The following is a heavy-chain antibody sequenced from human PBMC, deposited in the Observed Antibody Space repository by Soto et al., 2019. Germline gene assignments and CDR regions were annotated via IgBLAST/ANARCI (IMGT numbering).Heavy chain of an antibody. CDR3: AAGVVPYGMDV. D-gene: IGHD2-15*01. CDR1: GYTLTQLS. CDR2: FDPEDAET. J-gene: IGHJ6*02. V-gene: IGHV1-24*01. Sequence: ASVKVSCKFSGYTLTQLSMHWVRQPPGKGLAWMGGFDPEDAETIYARRFQGRVTMTKDTSEDTAYMELISLRSEETAVYYCAAGVVPYGMDVWGQGTTVTVSS.